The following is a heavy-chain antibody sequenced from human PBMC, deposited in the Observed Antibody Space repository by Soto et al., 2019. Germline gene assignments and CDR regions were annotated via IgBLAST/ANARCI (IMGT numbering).Heavy chain of an antibody. V-gene: IGHV1-3*01. CDR1: GYTFTSYA. CDR2: INAGNGNT. D-gene: IGHD3-22*01. Sequence: ASVKVSCKASGYTFTSYAMHWVRQAPGQRLEWMGWINAGNGNTKYSQRFQGRVTITRDTSASTAYMELSSLRSEDTAVYYWARDGSSGFPPQYYFDYWGQGTLVSVSS. J-gene: IGHJ4*02. CDR3: ARDGSSGFPPQYYFDY.